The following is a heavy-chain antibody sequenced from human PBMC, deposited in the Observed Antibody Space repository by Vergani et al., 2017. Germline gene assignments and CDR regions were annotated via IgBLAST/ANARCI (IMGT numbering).Heavy chain of an antibody. CDR3: ARTFGVVPNQAGGYMDV. V-gene: IGHV1-2*02. J-gene: IGHJ6*03. CDR2: INPNSGGT. Sequence: QVQLVQSGAEVKKPGASVKVSCKASGYTFTSYYMHWVRQAPGQGLEWMGWINPNSGGTNYAQKFQGRVTMTRDTSISTAYMELSRLRSDDTAVYYCARTFGVVPNQAGGYMDVWGKGTTVTVSS. CDR1: GYTFTSYY. D-gene: IGHD3-3*01.